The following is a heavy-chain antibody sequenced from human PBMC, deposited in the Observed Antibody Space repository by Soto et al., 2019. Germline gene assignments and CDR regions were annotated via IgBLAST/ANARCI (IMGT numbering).Heavy chain of an antibody. CDR1: GDSISGEGWY. Sequence: QVQLQESGPGLVEPSQTLSLTCTVSGDSISGEGWYWSWIRQYSGRGLEWIGYIHHSGSTYSNPSLXSXAXIXXDTSKTQFFLKLTSVTAADTAVYYCARAWTATAGWANWFALWGQGTLVTVSS. V-gene: IGHV4-31*03. D-gene: IGHD6-13*01. J-gene: IGHJ5*02. CDR2: IHHSGST. CDR3: ARAWTATAGWANWFAL.